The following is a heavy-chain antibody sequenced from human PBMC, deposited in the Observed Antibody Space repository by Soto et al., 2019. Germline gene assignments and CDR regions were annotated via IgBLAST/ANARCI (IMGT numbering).Heavy chain of an antibody. V-gene: IGHV3-9*01. Sequence: EVQLVESGGGLVQPGRSLRISCEASGFTFDDYAMHWVRQAPGKGLEWVSGISWNSGSIGYADSVKGRFTISRDNAKNSLYLQMNSLRADDTALYYCAKDINYSSGWYDSYYFDYWGQGTLVTVSS. D-gene: IGHD6-19*01. CDR2: ISWNSGSI. CDR3: AKDINYSSGWYDSYYFDY. J-gene: IGHJ4*02. CDR1: GFTFDDYA.